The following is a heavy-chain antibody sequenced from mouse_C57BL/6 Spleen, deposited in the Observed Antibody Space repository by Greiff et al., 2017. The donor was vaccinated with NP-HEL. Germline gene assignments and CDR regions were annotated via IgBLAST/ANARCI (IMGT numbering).Heavy chain of an antibody. V-gene: IGHV1-82*01. CDR1: GYAFSSSW. CDR3: ARNYGSSYRYFDV. D-gene: IGHD1-1*01. Sequence: QVQLQQSGPELVKPGASVQISCKASGYAFSSSWMNWVKQRPGKGLEWIGRIYPGDGDTNYNGKFKGKATLTADKSSSTAYMQLSSLTSEDSAVYFCARNYGSSYRYFDVWGTGTTVTVSS. J-gene: IGHJ1*03. CDR2: IYPGDGDT.